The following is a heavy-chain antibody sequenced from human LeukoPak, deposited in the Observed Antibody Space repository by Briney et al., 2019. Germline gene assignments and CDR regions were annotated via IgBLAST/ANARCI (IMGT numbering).Heavy chain of an antibody. Sequence: KPSETLSLTCAVHGGSFSGYYWGWIRQPPRKGLGWIGEINHSGSTNYNPSLKSRVTISVDTSKNQFSLKLSSVTAADTAVYYCARFGLSLVVPAAIYGLGAFDIWGQGTMVTVSS. CDR2: INHSGST. CDR3: ARFGLSLVVPAAIYGLGAFDI. CDR1: GGSFSGYY. J-gene: IGHJ3*02. V-gene: IGHV4-34*01. D-gene: IGHD2-2*01.